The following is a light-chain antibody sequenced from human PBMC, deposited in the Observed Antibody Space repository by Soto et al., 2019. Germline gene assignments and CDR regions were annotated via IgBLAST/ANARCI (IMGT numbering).Light chain of an antibody. CDR2: DVS. J-gene: IGLJ1*01. V-gene: IGLV2-14*03. CDR1: SSDVGGYNY. Sequence: QSALTQPASVSGSPGQSITISCTGTSSDVGGYNYVSWYQQHPGKAPQLMIYDVSNRPSGVSNRFSGSKSGNTASLTISGLQAADEADYFCSSFTSSMTNVFGSGTKVTVL. CDR3: SSFTSSMTNV.